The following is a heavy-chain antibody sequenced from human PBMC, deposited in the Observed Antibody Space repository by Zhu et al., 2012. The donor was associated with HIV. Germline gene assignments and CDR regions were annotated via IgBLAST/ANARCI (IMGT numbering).Heavy chain of an antibody. CDR3: ARGGGDCGSSSCHVRSWYHYYYYGMDV. Sequence: QVQLQESGPGLVKPSETLSLTCTVSGGSISSHYWSWIRQPPGKGLEWIGYIYYSGSTNYNPSLKGRVTISVDTSKNQFSLRLSSVIAADTAVYYCARGGGDCGSSSCHVRSWYHYYYYGMDVVGPRGPRSPVSS. V-gene: IGHV4-59*11. CDR1: GGSISSHY. J-gene: IGHJ6*02. D-gene: IGHD2-2*01. CDR2: IYYSGST.